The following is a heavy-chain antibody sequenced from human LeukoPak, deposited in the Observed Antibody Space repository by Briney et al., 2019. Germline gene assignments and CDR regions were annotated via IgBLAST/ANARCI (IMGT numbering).Heavy chain of an antibody. J-gene: IGHJ6*04. Sequence: SVKVSCKASGGTFSSYAISWVRQAPGQGLEWMGGIIPIFGTANYAQKFQGKVTITADESTSTAYMELSSLGSEDTAVYYCARAPMVRGVKSLDVWGKGTTVTVSS. CDR1: GGTFSSYA. V-gene: IGHV1-69*01. CDR3: ARAPMVRGVKSLDV. CDR2: IIPIFGTA. D-gene: IGHD3-10*01.